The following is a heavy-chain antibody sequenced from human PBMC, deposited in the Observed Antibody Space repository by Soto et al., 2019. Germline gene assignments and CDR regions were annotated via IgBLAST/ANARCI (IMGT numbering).Heavy chain of an antibody. CDR2: IIPILGIA. CDR1: GGTFSSYT. V-gene: IGHV1-69*02. Sequence: QVQLVQSGAEVKKPGSSVKVSCKASGGTFSSYTISWVRQAPGQGLEWMGRIIPILGIANYAQKFQGRVIPLLARPHSAKQVQGRRTITADKSTSTAYMELSSLRSEDTAVYYCASEEDYGDYYYYGMDVWGQGTTVTVSS. J-gene: IGHJ6*02. CDR3: ASEEDYGDYYYYGMDV. D-gene: IGHD4-17*01.